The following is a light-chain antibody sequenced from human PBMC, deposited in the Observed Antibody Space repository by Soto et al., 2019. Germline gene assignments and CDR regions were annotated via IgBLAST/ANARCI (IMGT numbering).Light chain of an antibody. Sequence: EIVMTQSPATLSVSPGERATLSCRASQSVSSNLAWYQQKPGQAPRLLIYGASTRATGIPARFSGSGSETEFTLTISSLQSEDFAVYYCQQYNNWPLTFGGGTKVXXK. V-gene: IGKV3-15*01. CDR3: QQYNNWPLT. CDR2: GAS. J-gene: IGKJ4*01. CDR1: QSVSSN.